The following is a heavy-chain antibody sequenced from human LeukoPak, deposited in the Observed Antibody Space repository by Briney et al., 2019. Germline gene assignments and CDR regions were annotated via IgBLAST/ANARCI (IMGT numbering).Heavy chain of an antibody. CDR3: ARGRLVLPY. Sequence: PSETLSLTCAVYGGPFSGYYWSWIRQPPGKGLEWIGEINHSGSTNYNPSLKSRVTISVDTSKNQFSLKLSSVTAADTAVYYCARGRLVLPYWGQGTLVTVSS. J-gene: IGHJ4*02. D-gene: IGHD3-16*02. CDR1: GGPFSGYY. CDR2: INHSGST. V-gene: IGHV4-34*01.